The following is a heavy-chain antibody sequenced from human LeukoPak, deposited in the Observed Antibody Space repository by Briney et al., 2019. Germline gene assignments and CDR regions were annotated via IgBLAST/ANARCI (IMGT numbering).Heavy chain of an antibody. J-gene: IGHJ6*02. D-gene: IGHD2-2*01. CDR3: ARTRPPAGPQYYYGMDV. V-gene: IGHV4-4*09. CDR1: GVSLNNYY. Sequence: SETLSLTCTVSGVSLNNYYWSWVRQPPGEGLEWIGYKYTTGSSNYSPSLMGRVTISEDMAQNQISLRLTSVTAADTAVYYCARTRPPAGPQYYYGMDVWSQGTPVTVSS. CDR2: KYTTGSS.